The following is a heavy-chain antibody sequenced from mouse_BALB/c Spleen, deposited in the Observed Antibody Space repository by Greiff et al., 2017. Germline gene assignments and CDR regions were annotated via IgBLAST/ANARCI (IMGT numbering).Heavy chain of an antibody. CDR2: IYPGNGDT. J-gene: IGHJ3*01. V-gene: IGHV1-12*01. CDR3: ARTPDYDAWFAY. D-gene: IGHD2-4*01. CDR1: GYTFTSYN. Sequence: QVQLQQPGAELVKPGASVKMSCKASGYTFTSYNMHWVKQTPGQGLEWIGAIYPGNGDTSYNQKFKGKATLTADKSSSTAYMQLSSLTSEDSAVYYCARTPDYDAWFAYWGQGTLVTVSA.